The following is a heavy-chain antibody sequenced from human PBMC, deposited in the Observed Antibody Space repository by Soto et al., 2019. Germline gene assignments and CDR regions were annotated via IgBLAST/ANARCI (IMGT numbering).Heavy chain of an antibody. D-gene: IGHD6-19*01. CDR1: GGTFSSYA. CDR3: ARGIAVAGPYYFDY. CDR2: IIPVFGTA. Sequence: SVKVSCKASGGTFSSYAISWVRQAPGQGLEWMGGIIPVFGTANYAQKFQGRVTITADESTSTAYMELSSLRSEDTAVYYCARGIAVAGPYYFDYWGQGTLVTVSS. V-gene: IGHV1-69*13. J-gene: IGHJ4*02.